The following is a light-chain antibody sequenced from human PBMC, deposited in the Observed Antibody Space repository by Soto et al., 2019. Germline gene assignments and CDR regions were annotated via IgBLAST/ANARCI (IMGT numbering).Light chain of an antibody. CDR2: DAS. CDR3: QQYNAWPRT. Sequence: EIVMTQSPATLSVSPVERATFSCRASQSVSSNLTWYQQKPGQAPRLLIFDASTRATGIPARFSGSGSGTEFTLTITSLQSEDFAVYYCQQYNAWPRTFGQGTKVDIK. CDR1: QSVSSN. J-gene: IGKJ1*01. V-gene: IGKV3-15*01.